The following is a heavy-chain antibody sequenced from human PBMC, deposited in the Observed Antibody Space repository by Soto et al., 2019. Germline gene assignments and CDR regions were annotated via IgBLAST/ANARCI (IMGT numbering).Heavy chain of an antibody. Sequence: PGWSLRLSSVASGFSFSLYSMIWVRQAPGTGLEWVSSITSSSSYIYYTDSVKGRFIISRDNAKNSLYLQMGSLRAEDTGVYYCVRARSTDSRPDYWGQGTLVTVSS. CDR2: ITSSSSYI. V-gene: IGHV3-21*01. CDR1: GFSFSLYS. CDR3: VRARSTDSRPDY. D-gene: IGHD3-22*01. J-gene: IGHJ4*02.